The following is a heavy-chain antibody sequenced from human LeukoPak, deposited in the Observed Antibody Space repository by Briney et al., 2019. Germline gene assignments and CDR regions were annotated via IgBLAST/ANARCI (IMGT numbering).Heavy chain of an antibody. J-gene: IGHJ3*02. CDR3: ARDYPSTSSADAFDI. D-gene: IGHD6-13*01. V-gene: IGHV3-30-3*01. CDR2: ISYDGSNK. CDR1: GFTFSSYA. Sequence: GRSLRLSCAASGFTFSSYAMHWVRQAPGKGLEWVAVISYDGSNKYYADSAKGRFTISRDNSKNTLYLQMNSLRTEDTAVYYCARDYPSTSSADAFDIWGQGTMVTVSS.